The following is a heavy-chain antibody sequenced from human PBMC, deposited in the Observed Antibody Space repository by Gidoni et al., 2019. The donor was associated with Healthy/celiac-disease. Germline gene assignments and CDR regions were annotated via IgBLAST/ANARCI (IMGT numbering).Heavy chain of an antibody. V-gene: IGHV3-48*01. Sequence: EVQLVESGGGLVQPGGSLRLSCAASGFTFSRYSMNWVRQAPGKGLGWVSYISSSRSTIYYADSVKGRFTISRDNAKNSLYLQMNSLRAEDTAVYYCAREGGYYYALFEAFDIWGQGTMVTVSS. CDR2: ISSSRSTI. CDR3: AREGGYYYALFEAFDI. CDR1: GFTFSRYS. J-gene: IGHJ3*02. D-gene: IGHD3-22*01.